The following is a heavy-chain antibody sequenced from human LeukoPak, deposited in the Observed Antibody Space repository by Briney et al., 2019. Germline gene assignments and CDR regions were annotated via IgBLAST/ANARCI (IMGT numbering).Heavy chain of an antibody. CDR1: GYTFTGYY. V-gene: IGHV1-2*02. D-gene: IGHD4-17*01. CDR2: INPNSGGT. Sequence: ASVKVSCKASGYTFTGYYMHWVRQAPGQGLEWMGCINPNSGGTKYAQKFQGGVTLTRDTSISTAYMELSSLRSEDTAVYYCARASRGYGLVDYWGQGTLVTVSS. CDR3: ARASRGYGLVDY. J-gene: IGHJ4*02.